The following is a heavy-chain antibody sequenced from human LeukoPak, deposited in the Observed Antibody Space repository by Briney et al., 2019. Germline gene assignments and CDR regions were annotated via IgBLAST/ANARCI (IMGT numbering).Heavy chain of an antibody. Sequence: ASVKVSCKASGYTFTRYVTNWVRHATGQGLEWMGGMGRNSCNTDYAQKCQGRVTMTRNTSISTPYMELSSLRSEDTAVYYCARGSWFDPWVQGTLVTVSS. V-gene: IGHV1-8*01. CDR3: ARGSWFDP. CDR2: MGRNSCNT. J-gene: IGHJ5*02. CDR1: GYTFTRYV.